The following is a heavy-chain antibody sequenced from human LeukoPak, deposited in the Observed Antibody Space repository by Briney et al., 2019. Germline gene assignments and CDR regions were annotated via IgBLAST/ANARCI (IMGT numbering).Heavy chain of an antibody. CDR2: IYYSGST. CDR1: GGSISGSGYY. D-gene: IGHD6-19*01. Sequence: SETLALTCTASGGSISGSGYYWGGIRQPPGKGLEWIGSIYYSGSTYYNPSLKSRVTISVDTSKNQFSLKLSSVTAADTAVYYCARSTVAGTRKVDYWGQGTLVTVSS. J-gene: IGHJ4*02. CDR3: ARSTVAGTRKVDY. V-gene: IGHV4-39*01.